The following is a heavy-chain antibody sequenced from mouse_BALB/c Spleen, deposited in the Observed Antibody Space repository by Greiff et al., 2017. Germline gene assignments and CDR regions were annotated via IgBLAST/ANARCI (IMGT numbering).Heavy chain of an antibody. J-gene: IGHJ2*01. Sequence: QGQLQQPGAELVRPGASVKLSCKASGYTFTSYWINWVKQRPGQGLEWIGNIYPSDSYTNYNQKFKDKATLTVDKSSSTAYMQLSSPTSEDSAVYYCTRYYGSFYYFDYWGQGTTLTVSS. V-gene: IGHV1-69*02. D-gene: IGHD1-1*01. CDR3: TRYYGSFYYFDY. CDR2: IYPSDSYT. CDR1: GYTFTSYW.